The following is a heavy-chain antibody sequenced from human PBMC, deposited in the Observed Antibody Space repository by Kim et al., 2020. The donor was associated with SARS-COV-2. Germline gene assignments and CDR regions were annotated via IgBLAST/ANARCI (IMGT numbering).Heavy chain of an antibody. Sequence: ASVKVSCKASGYTFTSYDINWVRQATGQGLEWMGWMNPNSGNTGYAQKFQGRVTMTRNTSISTAYMELSSLRSEDTAVYYCARAPGEESGGYYYAGEVGEYYFDYWGQGTLVTVSS. CDR1: GYTFTSYD. D-gene: IGHD3-22*01. J-gene: IGHJ4*02. CDR3: ARAPGEESGGYYYAGEVGEYYFDY. V-gene: IGHV1-8*01. CDR2: MNPNSGNT.